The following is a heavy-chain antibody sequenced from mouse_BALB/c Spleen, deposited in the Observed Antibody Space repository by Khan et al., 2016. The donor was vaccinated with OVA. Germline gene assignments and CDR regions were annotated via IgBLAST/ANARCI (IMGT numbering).Heavy chain of an antibody. D-gene: IGHD1-1*01. CDR3: ARQNYYGYAMDY. J-gene: IGHJ4*01. CDR2: ISYSGTT. V-gene: IGHV3-2*02. CDR1: GYSITSDYA. Sequence: EVQLQESGPGLVKPSQSLSLTCTVTGYSITSDYAWNWIRHFPGNKLEWMGYISYSGTTSYNPSLKSRISITRDTSKNQFFLQLNSVTSEDTATYYCARQNYYGYAMDYWGQGTSVTVSS.